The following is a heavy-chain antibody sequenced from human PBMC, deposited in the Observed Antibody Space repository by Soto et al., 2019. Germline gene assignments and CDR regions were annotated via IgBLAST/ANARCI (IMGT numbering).Heavy chain of an antibody. CDR1: GFSLNTRGVG. D-gene: IGHD6-19*01. CDR2: IHWDDEK. CDR3: AYSPFALGSGWKFDF. Sequence: QITLKESGPTLVIPTQTLTLTCTSSGFSLNTRGVGVGRIRQPPGKALEWVALIHWDDEKRYSPSLRNTLTITKDTSKHQMVLITTDMDPVDSATYYCAYSPFALGSGWKFDFWGQGIPVPVSP. V-gene: IGHV2-5*02. J-gene: IGHJ4*02.